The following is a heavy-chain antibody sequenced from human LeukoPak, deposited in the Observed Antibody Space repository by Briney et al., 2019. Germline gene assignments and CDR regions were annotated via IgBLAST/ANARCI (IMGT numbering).Heavy chain of an antibody. D-gene: IGHD4-17*01. CDR1: GFTFSSYS. CDR2: ISSSSSYI. Sequence: GGSLRLSCAASGFTFSSYSMNWARQAPGKGLEWVSSISSSSSYIYYADSVKGRFTISRDNAKNSLYLQMNSLRAEDTAVYYCAKDPNGDYIGTFDIWGQGTMVTVSS. V-gene: IGHV3-21*04. CDR3: AKDPNGDYIGTFDI. J-gene: IGHJ3*02.